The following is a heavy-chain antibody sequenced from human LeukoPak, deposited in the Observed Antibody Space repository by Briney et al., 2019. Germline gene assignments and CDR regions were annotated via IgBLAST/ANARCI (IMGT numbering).Heavy chain of an antibody. CDR3: ARRIGFSGWLPY. V-gene: IGHV3-21*01. D-gene: IGHD6-19*01. J-gene: IGHJ4*02. CDR1: GFTFSSYS. Sequence: GGSLRLSCAASGFTFSSYSMNWVRQAPGKGLEWVSSISSSSSYIYYADSVKGRFTISRDNAKNSLYLQMNSLRAEDTAVYYCARRIGFSGWLPYWGQGTLVTVSS. CDR2: ISSSSSYI.